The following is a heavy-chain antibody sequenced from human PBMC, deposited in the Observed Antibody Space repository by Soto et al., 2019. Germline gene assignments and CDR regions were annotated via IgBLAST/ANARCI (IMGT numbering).Heavy chain of an antibody. CDR3: AKGYGDYPDY. Sequence: GGSLRLSCAASGFTFSSYGMHWVRQAPGKGLEWVAVISYDGSNKYYADSVKGRFTISRDNSKNTLYLQMNSLRAEDTAVYYCAKGYGDYPDYWGQGTLVTVSS. J-gene: IGHJ4*02. D-gene: IGHD4-17*01. V-gene: IGHV3-30*18. CDR1: GFTFSSYG. CDR2: ISYDGSNK.